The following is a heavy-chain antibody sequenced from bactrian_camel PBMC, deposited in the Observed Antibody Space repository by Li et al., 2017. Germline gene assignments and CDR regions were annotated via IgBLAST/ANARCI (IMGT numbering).Heavy chain of an antibody. CDR3: AADRLRRCIAVAGIDY. Sequence: HVQLVESGGGTVQTGGSLRLHCSTSIIDFACMAWLRQPPGKEREGVAVIGTDGITAYANAVKGRFTISQDSAQNTYLQMDRLKPEDTAMYYCAADRLRRCIAVAGIDYWGQGTQVTVS. CDR2: IGTDGIT. J-gene: IGHJ4*01. V-gene: IGHV3S55*01. CDR1: IIDFAC. D-gene: IGHD6*01.